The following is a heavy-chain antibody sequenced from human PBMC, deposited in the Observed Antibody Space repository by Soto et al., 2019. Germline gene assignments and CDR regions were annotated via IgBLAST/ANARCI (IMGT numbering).Heavy chain of an antibody. V-gene: IGHV3-11*06. D-gene: IGHD6-13*01. CDR2: ISSSSSYT. CDR3: ARTAAAGDY. Sequence: LRLSCAASGFTFSDYYMSWIRQAPGKGLEWVSYISSSSSYTNYADSVKGRFTISRDNAKNSLYLQMNSLRAEDTAVYYCARTAAAGDYWGQGTLVTVSS. J-gene: IGHJ4*02. CDR1: GFTFSDYY.